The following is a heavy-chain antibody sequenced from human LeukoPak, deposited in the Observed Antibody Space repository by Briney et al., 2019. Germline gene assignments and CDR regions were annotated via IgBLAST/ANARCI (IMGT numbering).Heavy chain of an antibody. CDR3: ARGEGLWFGDKRFDY. CDR2: INPNSGGT. V-gene: IGHV1-2*02. D-gene: IGHD3-10*01. J-gene: IGHJ4*02. Sequence: ASVKVSCKASGYTFTGYYMHWVRQAPGQGLEWMGWINPNSGGTNYAQKFQGRVTMTRDTSISTAYMELSRLRSDDTAVYYCARGEGLWFGDKRFDYWGQGTLVTVSS. CDR1: GYTFTGYY.